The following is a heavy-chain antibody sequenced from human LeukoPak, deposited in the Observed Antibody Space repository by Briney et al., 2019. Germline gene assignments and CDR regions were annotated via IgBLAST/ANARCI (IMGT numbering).Heavy chain of an antibody. CDR3: ARGPHGRIYDILTGFDY. CDR2: INPNSGGT. Sequence: ASVKVSCKASGYTLTGYYMHWVRQAPGQGLEWMGWINPNSGGTNYAQKFQGRVTMTRDTSISTAYMELSRLRSDDTAVYYCARGPHGRIYDILTGFDYWGQGTLVTVSS. V-gene: IGHV1-2*02. J-gene: IGHJ4*02. D-gene: IGHD3-9*01. CDR1: GYTLTGYY.